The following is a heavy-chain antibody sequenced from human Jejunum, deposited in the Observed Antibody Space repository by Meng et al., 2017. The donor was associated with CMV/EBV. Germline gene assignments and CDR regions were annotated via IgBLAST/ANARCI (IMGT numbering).Heavy chain of an antibody. CDR1: GFSFSNYW. V-gene: IGHV3-7*01. CDR2: IKQDGGEK. J-gene: IGHJ4*02. Sequence: SLKISCAASGFSFSNYWMDWVRQTPGKGLEWVANIKQDGGEKYYVDSVEGRFTISRDNAKNSLYLQMNSLRAEDTAVYYCMRSLDYWGQGTLVTVPS. CDR3: MRSLDY.